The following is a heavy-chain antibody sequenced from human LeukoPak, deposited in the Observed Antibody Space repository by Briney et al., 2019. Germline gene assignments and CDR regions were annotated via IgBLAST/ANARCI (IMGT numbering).Heavy chain of an antibody. J-gene: IGHJ6*02. Sequence: ASVKVSCKASGYTFTGYYMHWVRQAPGQGLEWMGWINPNSGGTNYAQKFQGRVTMTRDTSISTAYMELSRLGSDDTAVYYCARESIYYYYDKGGMVGGMDVWGQGTTVTVSS. CDR1: GYTFTGYY. D-gene: IGHD3-22*01. CDR2: INPNSGGT. CDR3: ARESIYYYYDKGGMVGGMDV. V-gene: IGHV1-2*02.